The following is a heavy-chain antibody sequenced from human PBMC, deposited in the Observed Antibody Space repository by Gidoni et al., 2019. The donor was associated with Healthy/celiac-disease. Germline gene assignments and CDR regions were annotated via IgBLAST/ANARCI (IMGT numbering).Heavy chain of an antibody. CDR1: GGSIRSYY. D-gene: IGHD3-22*01. V-gene: IGHV4-4*07. CDR3: ARDYEGYDSSGYYHFDY. Sequence: QVQLQESGPGLVKPSETLSLTCTVSGGSIRSYYWSWIRQPAGKGLEWIGRIYTSGSTNYNPSLKSRVTMSVDTSKNQFSLKLSSVTAADTAVYYCARDYEGYDSSGYYHFDYWGQGTLVTVSS. J-gene: IGHJ4*02. CDR2: IYTSGST.